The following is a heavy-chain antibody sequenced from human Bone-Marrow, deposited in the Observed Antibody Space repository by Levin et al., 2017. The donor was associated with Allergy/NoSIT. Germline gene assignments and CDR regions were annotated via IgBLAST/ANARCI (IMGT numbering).Heavy chain of an antibody. D-gene: IGHD6-19*01. CDR2: INPNSGNT. CDR3: TRVITTVAQGAWLYFQD. CDR1: GYTFTGHY. Sequence: ASVKVSCKASGYTFTGHYMHWVRQAPGQGPEWMGWINPNSGNTHYAQRFQGRVTMTRDTSINTAYLEVSSLSIDDTAIYYCTRVITTVAQGAWLYFQDWGQGTLVNVSS. J-gene: IGHJ1*01. V-gene: IGHV1-2*02.